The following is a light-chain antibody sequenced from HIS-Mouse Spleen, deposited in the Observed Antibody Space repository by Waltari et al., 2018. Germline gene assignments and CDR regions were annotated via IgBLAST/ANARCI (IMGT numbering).Light chain of an antibody. J-gene: IGLJ2*01. CDR2: QDS. V-gene: IGLV3-1*01. CDR1: KLGDKY. CDR3: QAWDSSTDVV. Sequence: SYELTQPPSVSVSPGQTASITCSGHKLGDKYACWYQQKPGQSPVLVIYQDSKRPSGIPERFSGSNSGNTATLTISGTQAMDEADYYCQAWDSSTDVVFGGGTKLTVL.